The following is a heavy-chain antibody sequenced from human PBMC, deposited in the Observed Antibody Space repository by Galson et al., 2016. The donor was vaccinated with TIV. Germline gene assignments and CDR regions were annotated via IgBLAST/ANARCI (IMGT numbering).Heavy chain of an antibody. CDR2: ISFSGNT. J-gene: IGHJ4*02. V-gene: IGHV4-38-2*01. CDR3: ARGNGYSYGYVY. CDR1: GYSINSGFY. D-gene: IGHD5-18*01. Sequence: SETLSLTCAVSGYSINSGFYWGWIRQPPGKGLEWIGAISFSGNTHYHPSLKSRVTISLDVAKNQFSLDLNSVTAADTAFYYCARGNGYSYGYVYWGQGVLVTVSS.